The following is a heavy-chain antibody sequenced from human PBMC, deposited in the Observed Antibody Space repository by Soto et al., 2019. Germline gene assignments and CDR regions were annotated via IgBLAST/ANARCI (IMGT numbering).Heavy chain of an antibody. D-gene: IGHD3-16*01. J-gene: IGHJ4*02. Sequence: PGESLKISCKASGYIIKNYWIGWVRQMPGQGLEWMGIIFPDDSDTRYSPSFQGHVTISVDKSISTAYVQWSSLKASDSAIYYCFRGGVTCRTFDYWGQGTLVTVSS. CDR2: IFPDDSDT. CDR3: FRGGVTCRTFDY. V-gene: IGHV5-51*01. CDR1: GYIIKNYW.